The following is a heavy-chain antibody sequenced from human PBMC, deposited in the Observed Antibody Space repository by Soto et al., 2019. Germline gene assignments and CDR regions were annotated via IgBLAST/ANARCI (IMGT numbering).Heavy chain of an antibody. J-gene: IGHJ4*02. CDR1: GFTFSSYA. Sequence: PGGSLRLSCAASGFTFSSYAMSWVRQAPGKGLEWVSAISGNGGSTYYADSVKGRFTISRDNSKNTLYLQMNSLRAEDTAVYYCAKSFDLEWLFFDYWGQGTLVTVSS. CDR3: AKSFDLEWLFFDY. CDR2: ISGNGGST. V-gene: IGHV3-23*01. D-gene: IGHD3-3*01.